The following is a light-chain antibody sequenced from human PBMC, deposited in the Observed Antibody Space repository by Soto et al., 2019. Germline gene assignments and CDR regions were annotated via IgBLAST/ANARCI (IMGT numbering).Light chain of an antibody. CDR2: EGS. CDR1: SSDVGSYNL. V-gene: IGLV2-23*01. CDR3: CSYAGSSTL. Sequence: QSALTQPASVSGSPGQSITISCTGTSSDVGSYNLVSWYQQHPGKAPKLMIYEGSKRPSGVSNRFSGSKSGNRASLTISGLQAEDEANYYCCSYAGSSTLFGGGTKLTAL. J-gene: IGLJ2*01.